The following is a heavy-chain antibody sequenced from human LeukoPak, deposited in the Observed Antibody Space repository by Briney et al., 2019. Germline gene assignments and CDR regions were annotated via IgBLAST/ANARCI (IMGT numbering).Heavy chain of an antibody. CDR3: AKDGIGADGAGLLCEY. CDR2: ASYYVGKQ. Sequence: GGSLRLSCTASGFTFSDYAMSWVRQAPGKGLEWVSTASYYVGKQYHADSVRGRFTVSRDNSRNTVSLQMSSLRVEDTGIYYCAKDGIGADGAGLLCEYWGQGTLVTVSS. J-gene: IGHJ4*02. V-gene: IGHV3-23*01. D-gene: IGHD4-17*01. CDR1: GFTFSDYA.